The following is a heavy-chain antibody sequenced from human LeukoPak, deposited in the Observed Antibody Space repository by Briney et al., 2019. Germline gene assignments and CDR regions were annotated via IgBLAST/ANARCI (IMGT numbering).Heavy chain of an antibody. CDR3: AKGAGGFSYYNWFDP. D-gene: IGHD5-18*01. J-gene: IGHJ5*02. CDR1: GGSLSSSSYY. CDR2: IYYSGIT. V-gene: IGHV4-39*07. Sequence: SETLSLTCTVSGGSLSSSSYYWVWIRLPPGKGLEFIGNIYYSGITYYNPSLKSRVTISVDTSKNQFSLKLASVTAADTAIYYCAKGAGGFSYYNWFDPWGQGTLVTVSS.